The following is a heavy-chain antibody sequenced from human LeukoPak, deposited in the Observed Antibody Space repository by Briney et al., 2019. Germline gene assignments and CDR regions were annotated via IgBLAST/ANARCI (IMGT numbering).Heavy chain of an antibody. J-gene: IGHJ4*02. D-gene: IGHD6-19*01. CDR2: ISSSSSYI. CDR1: GFTFSSYS. Sequence: GGSLRLSCAASGFTFSSYSMNWVRQAPGKGLEWVSSISSSSSYIHYADSVKGRFTISRDNAKNSLYLQMNSLRAEDTAVYYCARGLGSGWSKWGQGTLVTVSS. V-gene: IGHV3-21*01. CDR3: ARGLGSGWSK.